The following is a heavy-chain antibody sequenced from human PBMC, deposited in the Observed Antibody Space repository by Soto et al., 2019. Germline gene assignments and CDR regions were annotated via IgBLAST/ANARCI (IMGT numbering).Heavy chain of an antibody. CDR2: MNPNSGNT. CDR1: GYTFTSYD. CDR3: ARGAGWFGDAWGVDWFDP. Sequence: QVQLVQSGAEVKKPGASVKVSCKASGYTFTSYDINWVRQATGQGLEWMGWMNPNSGNTGYAQKFQGRVTMTRNTSISTAYMELSSLRSEGTAVYYCARGAGWFGDAWGVDWFDPWGQGTLVTVSS. J-gene: IGHJ5*02. V-gene: IGHV1-8*01. D-gene: IGHD3-10*01.